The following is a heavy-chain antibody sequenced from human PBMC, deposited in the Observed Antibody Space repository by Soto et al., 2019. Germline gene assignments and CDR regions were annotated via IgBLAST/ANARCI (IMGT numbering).Heavy chain of an antibody. V-gene: IGHV1-69*13. Sequence: SVKVSCKASGGTFSSYAISWVRQAPGQGLEWMGGIIPIFGTANYAQKFQGRVTITADESTSTAYMELSSLRSEDTAVYYCARSGAPIVVVPAAQINWFDPWGQGTLVTVSS. CDR1: GGTFSSYA. CDR2: IIPIFGTA. J-gene: IGHJ5*02. CDR3: ARSGAPIVVVPAAQINWFDP. D-gene: IGHD2-2*01.